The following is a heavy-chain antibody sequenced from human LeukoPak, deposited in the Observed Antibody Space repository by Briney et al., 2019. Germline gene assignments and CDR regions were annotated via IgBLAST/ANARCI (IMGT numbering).Heavy chain of an antibody. V-gene: IGHV1-69*05. J-gene: IGHJ4*02. Sequence: ASVKVSCKASGGTFSSYAISWVRQAPGQGLEWMGGIIPIFGTANYAQKFQGRVTITTDESTSTAYMELSSLRSEDTAVYYCARGARRRNNIQLPTHFDYWGQGTLVTVSS. CDR2: IIPIFGTA. CDR1: GGTFSSYA. D-gene: IGHD5-18*01. CDR3: ARGARRRNNIQLPTHFDY.